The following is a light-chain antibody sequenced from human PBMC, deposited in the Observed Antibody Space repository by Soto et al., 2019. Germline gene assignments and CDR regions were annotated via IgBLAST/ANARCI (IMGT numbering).Light chain of an antibody. J-gene: IGKJ2*01. CDR1: QSVGGN. Sequence: EIFMAQSPATLSVSAGERATLSCRASQSVGGNIAWYQQSPGQAPRLLIYATSTRATGIPARFSGRGSGTEFTLTISSLQSEDSAVYYCQQYNDWPNYPFGQGTKLEIK. CDR3: QQYNDWPNYP. V-gene: IGKV3-15*01. CDR2: ATS.